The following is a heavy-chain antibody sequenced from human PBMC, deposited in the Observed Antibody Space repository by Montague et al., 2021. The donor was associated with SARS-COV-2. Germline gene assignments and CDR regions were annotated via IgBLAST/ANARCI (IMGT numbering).Heavy chain of an antibody. J-gene: IGHJ4*02. CDR3: ASGYDLLTGYYPFDY. Sequence: SLRLSCAAPGFTFSSYAMHWVRQAPGKGLEWVAVISYDGSNKYYADSVKGRFTISRDNSKNTLYLQMNSLRAEDTAVYYCASGYDLLTGYYPFDYWGQGTLVTVSS. D-gene: IGHD3-9*01. CDR2: ISYDGSNK. CDR1: GFTFSSYA. V-gene: IGHV3-30*04.